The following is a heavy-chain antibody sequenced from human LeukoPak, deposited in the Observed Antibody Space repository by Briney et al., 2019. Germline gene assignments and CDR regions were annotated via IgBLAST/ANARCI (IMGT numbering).Heavy chain of an antibody. CDR1: GGTFGSYA. D-gene: IGHD1-26*01. V-gene: IGHV1-69*05. J-gene: IGHJ4*02. CDR3: ARGAGGSYRGDFDY. Sequence: SVKVSCKASGGTFGSYAISWVRQAPGQGLEWMGGIIPIFGTANYAQKFQGRVTMTTDTSTSTAYMELRSLRSDDTAVYYCARGAGGSYRGDFDYWGQGTLVTVSS. CDR2: IIPIFGTA.